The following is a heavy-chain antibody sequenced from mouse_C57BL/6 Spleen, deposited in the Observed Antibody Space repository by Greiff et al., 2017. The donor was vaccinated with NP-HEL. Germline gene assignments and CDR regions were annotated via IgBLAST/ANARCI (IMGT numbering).Heavy chain of an antibody. V-gene: IGHV1-55*01. Sequence: VQLQQSGAELVKPGASVKMSCKASGYTFTSYWITWVKQRPGQGLEWIGDIYPGSGSTNYNEKFKSKATLTVDQSSSTAYMQLSSQTSEDSAVYDCASSLGGYPFAYWGQGTLVTVSA. CDR2: IYPGSGST. J-gene: IGHJ3*01. CDR3: ASSLGGYPFAY. D-gene: IGHD1-1*02. CDR1: GYTFTSYW.